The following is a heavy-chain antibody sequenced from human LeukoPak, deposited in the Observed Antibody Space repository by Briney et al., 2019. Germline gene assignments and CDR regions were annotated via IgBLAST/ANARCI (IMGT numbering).Heavy chain of an antibody. D-gene: IGHD1-26*01. Sequence: PGGSLRLSCAASGFTFSDYSMNWVRQAPGKGLEWVSYISTSSTTTYYVDSVKGRFTISRDNAKNSLYLQMNSLRAEGTAVYFCARGGSYSLAIGYWGQGTLVTVSS. V-gene: IGHV3-48*01. CDR1: GFTFSDYS. J-gene: IGHJ4*02. CDR3: ARGGSYSLAIGY. CDR2: ISTSSTTT.